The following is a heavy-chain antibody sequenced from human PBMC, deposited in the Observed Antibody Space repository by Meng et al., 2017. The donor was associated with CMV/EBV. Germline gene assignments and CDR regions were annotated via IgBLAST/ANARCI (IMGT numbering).Heavy chain of an antibody. V-gene: IGHV3-23*01. J-gene: IGHJ4*02. CDR1: GFALSNYD. CDR2: IRLPGGSK. CDR3: AKGLGWQLSNY. Sequence: GESLKISCAASGFALSNYDLSWVRQAPGKGLEWVSAIRLPGGSKFYSDSVKGRFTISRDNSKNTLYLQMNSLRVEDTALYYCAKGLGWQLSNYWGQGTLVTVSS. D-gene: IGHD1-26*01.